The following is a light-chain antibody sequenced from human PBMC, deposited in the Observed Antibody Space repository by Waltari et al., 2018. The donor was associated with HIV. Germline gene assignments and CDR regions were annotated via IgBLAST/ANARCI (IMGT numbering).Light chain of an antibody. V-gene: IGKV3-15*01. CDR1: QAVGIN. Sequence: EVVVTQAPAALSVVPGKGGHLSCTTSQAVGINVAWYRQKPGQCPRLLIYGASTRATGVPVKFGGSGSGTEFNLTIASLQADDSAVYYCQHYDNWSRTFGPGTTVEIK. CDR3: QHYDNWSRT. CDR2: GAS. J-gene: IGKJ1*01.